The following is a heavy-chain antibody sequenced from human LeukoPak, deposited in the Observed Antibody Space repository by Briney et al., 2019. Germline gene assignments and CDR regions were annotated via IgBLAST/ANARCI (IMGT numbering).Heavy chain of an antibody. CDR1: GGTFSSYA. CDR3: ARSIGERYQLLNYYYCYMDV. D-gene: IGHD2-2*01. J-gene: IGHJ6*03. CDR2: IIPIFGTA. Sequence: SVKVSRKASGGTFSSYAISWVRQAPGQGLEWMGGIIPIFGTANYAQKFQGRVTITADESTSTAYMELSSLRSEDTAVYYCARSIGERYQLLNYYYCYMDVWGKGTTVTVSS. V-gene: IGHV1-69*01.